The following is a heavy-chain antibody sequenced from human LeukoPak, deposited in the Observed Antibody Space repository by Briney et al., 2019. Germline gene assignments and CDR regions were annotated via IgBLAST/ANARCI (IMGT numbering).Heavy chain of an antibody. Sequence: PSEALSLTCAVYGGSFSGYYWSWIRQPPGKGLEWIGEINHSGSTNYNPSLKSRVTISVDTSKNQFSLKLSSATAADTAVYYCARGRMIVVVITLKNYFDYWGQGTLVTVSS. CDR2: INHSGST. CDR1: GGSFSGYY. D-gene: IGHD3-22*01. J-gene: IGHJ4*02. V-gene: IGHV4-34*01. CDR3: ARGRMIVVVITLKNYFDY.